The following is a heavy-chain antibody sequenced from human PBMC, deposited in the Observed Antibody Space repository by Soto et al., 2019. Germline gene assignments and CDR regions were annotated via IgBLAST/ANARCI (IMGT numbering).Heavy chain of an antibody. V-gene: IGHV1-2*02. D-gene: IGHD3-16*01. J-gene: IGHJ4*02. CDR2: INPNGDVT. Sequence: QVQLVQSGAEVKKPGASVKVSCKASGYTFNSYYIHWVRQAPGQGLEWMGWINPNGDVTSYAQSFQDRVTMTSDMPITTAYMELTRLRSEDTAVYYFVRVVFNSHYDFDYWGQGTLITVSS. CDR1: GYTFNSYY. CDR3: VRVVFNSHYDFDY.